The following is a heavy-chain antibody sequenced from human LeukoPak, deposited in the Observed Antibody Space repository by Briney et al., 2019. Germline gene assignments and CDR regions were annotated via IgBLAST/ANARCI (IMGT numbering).Heavy chain of an antibody. CDR3: ARADYDRSWFDP. D-gene: IGHD3-3*01. V-gene: IGHV1-18*04. J-gene: IGHJ5*02. CDR1: GYTFTGYY. CDR2: ISAYNGNT. Sequence: ASVKVSCKASGYTFTGYYMHWVRQAPGQGLEWMGWISAYNGNTNYAQKLQGRVTMTTDTSTSTAYMELRSLRSDDTAVYYCARADYDRSWFDPWGQGTLVTVSS.